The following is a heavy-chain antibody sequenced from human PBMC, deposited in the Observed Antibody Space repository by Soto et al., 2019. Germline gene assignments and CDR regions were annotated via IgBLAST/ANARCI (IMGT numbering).Heavy chain of an antibody. CDR1: GGSISSYY. Sequence: PSETLSLTCTVSGGSISSYYWSWIRQPPGKGLEWIGYIYYSGSTNYNPSLKRRVTISVDTSKNQFSLKLSSVTAADTAVYYCARDPVVVVPAVIDYYYGMDVWGQGPTVTVSS. CDR2: IYYSGST. V-gene: IGHV4-59*01. D-gene: IGHD2-2*02. CDR3: ARDPVVVVPAVIDYYYGMDV. J-gene: IGHJ6*02.